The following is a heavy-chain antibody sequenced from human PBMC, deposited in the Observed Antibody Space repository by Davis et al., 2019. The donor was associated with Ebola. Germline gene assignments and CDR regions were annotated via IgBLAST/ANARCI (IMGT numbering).Heavy chain of an antibody. Sequence: ASVKVSCKASGYTFTGYYMHWVRQAPGQGLEWMGWINPNSGGTNYAQKLQGRVTMTTDTSTSTVYMELSSLRSEDTAVYYCARAVKQWLVRVFDYWGQGTLVTVSS. CDR3: ARAVKQWLVRVFDY. V-gene: IGHV1-2*02. CDR2: INPNSGGT. CDR1: GYTFTGYY. D-gene: IGHD6-19*01. J-gene: IGHJ4*02.